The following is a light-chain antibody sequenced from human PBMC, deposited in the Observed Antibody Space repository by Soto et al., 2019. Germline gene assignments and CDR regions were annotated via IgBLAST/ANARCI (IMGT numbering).Light chain of an antibody. V-gene: IGLV2-14*01. Sequence: QSALTQPASVSGSPGQSIAISCTGTSHDVGGYNYVSWYQQHPGKAPKLMIYDVSARPSGVSNRFSGFKSDNTASLTISGLQAEDEADYYCSSYTSSSTVVFGGGTQLTVL. CDR1: SHDVGGYNY. CDR2: DVS. CDR3: SSYTSSSTVV. J-gene: IGLJ2*01.